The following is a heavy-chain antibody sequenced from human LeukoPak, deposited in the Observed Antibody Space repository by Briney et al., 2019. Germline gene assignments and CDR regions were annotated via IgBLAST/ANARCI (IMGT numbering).Heavy chain of an antibody. J-gene: IGHJ4*02. Sequence: GASVKVSCKASGYTFTSYDINWVRQATGQGLEWMGWMNPNSGNTGYAQKFQGRVTMTRNTSISTAYMELSSLRSEDTAVYYCARGGFLGYCSGGSCYSELGYWGQGTLVTVSS. V-gene: IGHV1-8*01. CDR2: MNPNSGNT. CDR3: ARGGFLGYCSGGSCYSELGY. D-gene: IGHD2-15*01. CDR1: GYTFTSYD.